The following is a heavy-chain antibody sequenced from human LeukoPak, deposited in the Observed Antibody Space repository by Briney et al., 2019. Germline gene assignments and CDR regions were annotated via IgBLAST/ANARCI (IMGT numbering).Heavy chain of an antibody. Sequence: GGSLRLSCAASGFTFSSYAVHWVRQAPGKGLEWVAVISYDGSNKYYADSVKGRFTISRDNSKNTLYLQMNSLRAEDTAVYYCAREMTSIYWGSWGQGTLVTVSS. CDR1: GFTFSSYA. CDR3: AREMTSIYWGS. V-gene: IGHV3-30-3*01. D-gene: IGHD3-16*01. CDR2: ISYDGSNK. J-gene: IGHJ4*02.